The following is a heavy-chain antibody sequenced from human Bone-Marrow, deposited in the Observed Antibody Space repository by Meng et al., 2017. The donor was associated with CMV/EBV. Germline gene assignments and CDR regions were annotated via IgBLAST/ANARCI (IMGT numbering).Heavy chain of an antibody. CDR2: FIPVLEVT. J-gene: IGHJ4*02. D-gene: IGHD6-6*01. Sequence: SVKVSCKASGYTFTGHFMHWVRQAPGQGLEYMGGFIPVLEVTYYAQRFQGRVTITADKSTSTANMELSSLRSEDTAVYFCVREEGFDNWGQGTQVT. CDR1: GYTFTGHF. CDR3: VREEGFDN. V-gene: IGHV1-69*10.